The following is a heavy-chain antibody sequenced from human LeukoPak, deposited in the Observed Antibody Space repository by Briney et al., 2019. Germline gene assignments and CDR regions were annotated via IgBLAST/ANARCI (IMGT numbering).Heavy chain of an antibody. CDR2: IIPIFGTA. V-gene: IGHV1-69*06. D-gene: IGHD2-2*01. CDR1: GGTFSSYA. Sequence: ASVKVSCKASGGTFSSYAISWVRQAPGQGLEWMGGIIPIFGTANYAQKFQGRVTITADKSTSTAYMELSSLRSEDTAVYYCASDPFSSTSCCNWFDPWGQGTLVTVSS. CDR3: ASDPFSSTSCCNWFDP. J-gene: IGHJ5*02.